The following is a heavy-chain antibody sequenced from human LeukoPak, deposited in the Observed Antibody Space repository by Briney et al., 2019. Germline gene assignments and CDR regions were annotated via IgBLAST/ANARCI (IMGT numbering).Heavy chain of an antibody. D-gene: IGHD6-19*01. CDR2: ISAYNGNT. V-gene: IGHV1-18*01. CDR3: ARDLGIAVAGQFDY. CDR1: GYTFSSYG. Sequence: ASVKVSSKASGYTFSSYGIIWVRQAPGQGLEWMGWISAYNGNTNYAQNLQGRVTMTTDTSTSTAYMELRSLRSDDTAVYYCARDLGIAVAGQFDYWGQGTLVTVSS. J-gene: IGHJ4*02.